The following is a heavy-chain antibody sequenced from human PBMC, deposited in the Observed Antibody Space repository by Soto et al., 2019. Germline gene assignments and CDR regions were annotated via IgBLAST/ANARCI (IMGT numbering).Heavy chain of an antibody. D-gene: IGHD6-19*01. Sequence: GGSLRLSCAASGFTFTTYAMSWVRQAPGKGLEWVSAISGSGGNTYYADSVKGRFTISRDNSKNTLFLQMNSLRAEDTAVYYCAKVRMGIAVAAFDYWGQGTQVTVSS. CDR3: AKVRMGIAVAAFDY. CDR1: GFTFTTYA. V-gene: IGHV3-23*01. J-gene: IGHJ4*02. CDR2: ISGSGGNT.